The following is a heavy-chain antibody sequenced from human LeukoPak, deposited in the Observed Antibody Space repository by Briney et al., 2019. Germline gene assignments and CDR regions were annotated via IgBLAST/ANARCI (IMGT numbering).Heavy chain of an antibody. V-gene: IGHV3-23*01. CDR1: GFTFSSYA. Sequence: GGSLRLSCAASGFTFSSYAVSWVRQAPGKGLEWVSAISGDGGTTYYADSVKGRFTMSRDNSENTLYLQMSTLRAEDTAVYYCAKERVRCSSTSCYPDAFDIWGQGTMVTVSS. CDR2: ISGDGGTT. D-gene: IGHD2-2*01. J-gene: IGHJ3*02. CDR3: AKERVRCSSTSCYPDAFDI.